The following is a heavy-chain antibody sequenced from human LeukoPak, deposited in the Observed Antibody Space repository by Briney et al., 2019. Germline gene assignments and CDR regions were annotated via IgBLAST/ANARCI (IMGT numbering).Heavy chain of an antibody. CDR1: GFTFSSYA. CDR3: AKGNLVIVPAAIGY. Sequence: GGSLRLSCAASGFTFSSYAMSWVRRAPGKGLEWVSAISGSGGSTYYADSVKGRFTISRDNSKNTLYLQMNSLRAEDTAVYYCAKGNLVIVPAAIGYWGQGTLVTVSS. CDR2: ISGSGGST. J-gene: IGHJ4*02. V-gene: IGHV3-23*01. D-gene: IGHD2-2*01.